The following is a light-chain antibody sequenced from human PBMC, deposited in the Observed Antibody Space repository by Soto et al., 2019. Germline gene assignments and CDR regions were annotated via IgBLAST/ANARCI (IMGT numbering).Light chain of an antibody. J-gene: IGKJ1*01. CDR3: QQNNIFPRT. V-gene: IGKV1-12*01. CDR1: QDISRW. Sequence: DIQMTQSPSSVSASVGDRVTITCRASQDISRWLAWYQQKPGKAPRLLIYDASNLESGVPSRFSGSGSGTDFTITISSLHPEDSATYYFQQNNIFPRTFGRGTKVEVK. CDR2: DAS.